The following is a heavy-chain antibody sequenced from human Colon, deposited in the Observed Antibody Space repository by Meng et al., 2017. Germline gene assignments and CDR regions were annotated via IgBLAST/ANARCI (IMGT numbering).Heavy chain of an antibody. J-gene: IGHJ4*02. Sequence: GESLKISCAASGFSFDDSPMNWVRQAPGKGLEWVGFIRSKAFGGTIEHAASVKARFTISTDDSKSIAYLKMNSLKIEATAIYYCTCHSGGRPYWGQGTLVTVSS. V-gene: IGHV3-49*04. CDR1: GFSFDDSP. CDR3: TCHSGGRPY. CDR2: IRSKAFGGTI. D-gene: IGHD6-19*01.